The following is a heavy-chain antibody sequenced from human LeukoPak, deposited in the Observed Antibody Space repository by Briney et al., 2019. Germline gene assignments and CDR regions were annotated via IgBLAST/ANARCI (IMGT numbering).Heavy chain of an antibody. CDR3: AKAFLGACCYRSVRGGVFQH. D-gene: IGHD2-8*02. CDR1: GFTFSSYG. Sequence: GGSLRLSCAASGFTFSSYGMHWVRQPPAKGLEGVALIWYDGSKRYYADSVKGRFTISRDNSKNTLYQQMNSLRPEDTAMYYCAKAFLGACCYRSVRGGVFQHWGQSTLLSVSS. CDR2: IWYDGSKR. V-gene: IGHV3-30*02. J-gene: IGHJ1*01.